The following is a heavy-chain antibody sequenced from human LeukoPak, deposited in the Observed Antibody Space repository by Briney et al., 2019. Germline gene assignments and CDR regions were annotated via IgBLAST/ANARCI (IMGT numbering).Heavy chain of an antibody. D-gene: IGHD5-12*01. Sequence: PGGSLRLSCSASGFTFSNFAMIWFRQAPGKRLEWVSSISNTGGDIYYADSVKGRFTMSRDNSRNTLYLLMNSLGVGDTAIYYCASRHPDIAGPWGQGTLVTVSS. CDR1: GFTFSNFA. CDR2: ISNTGGDI. CDR3: ASRHPDIAGP. J-gene: IGHJ5*02. V-gene: IGHV3-23*01.